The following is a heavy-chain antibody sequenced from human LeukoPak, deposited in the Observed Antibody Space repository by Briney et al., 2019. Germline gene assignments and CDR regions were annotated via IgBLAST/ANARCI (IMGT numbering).Heavy chain of an antibody. CDR3: ASGGDRDYMDV. D-gene: IGHD3-16*02. CDR1: GFTFSSYS. J-gene: IGHJ6*03. Sequence: GGSLRLSCAASGFTFSSYSMNWVRQAPGKGLEWVSSTSSSSSYIYYADSLKGRFTISRDSARNSLYLQMNSLRAEDTAVYYCASGGDRDYMDVWGKGTTVTVSS. V-gene: IGHV3-21*01. CDR2: TSSSSSYI.